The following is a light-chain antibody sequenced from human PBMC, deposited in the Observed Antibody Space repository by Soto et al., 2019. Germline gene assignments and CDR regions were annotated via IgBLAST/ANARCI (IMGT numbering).Light chain of an antibody. CDR1: SSDVGAYNY. Sequence: QSDLTQPASVSGFPRESSSISCTGTSSDVGAYNYVSWYQQDPGKAPKLMIYEITNRPSGVSNRFSGSKSGNTASLTISGLQAEDEADYYCSSYTTNNLYVFGSGTKVPV. CDR3: SSYTTNNLYV. CDR2: EIT. V-gene: IGLV2-14*01. J-gene: IGLJ1*01.